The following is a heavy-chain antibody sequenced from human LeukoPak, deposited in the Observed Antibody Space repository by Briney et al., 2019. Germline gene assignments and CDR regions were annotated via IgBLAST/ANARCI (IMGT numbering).Heavy chain of an antibody. V-gene: IGHV5-51*01. CDR1: TDIFSNYW. CDR2: IYPDDSDT. J-gene: IGHJ4*02. D-gene: IGHD6-19*01. CDR3: ARQSGSGWYGPFDY. Sequence: GESLKISCKGSTDIFSNYWIGWVRQLPGKGLEWLGIIYPDDSDTRYSPTFQGQVTFSVDESISTAYLQWSRLKASDTGMYYCARQSGSGWYGPFDYWGQGTLVTVSS.